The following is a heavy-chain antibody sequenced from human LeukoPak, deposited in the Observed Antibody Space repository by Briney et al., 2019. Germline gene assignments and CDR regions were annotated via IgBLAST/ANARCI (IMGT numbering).Heavy chain of an antibody. CDR1: GFTFSSYS. D-gene: IGHD6-19*01. V-gene: IGHV3-21*01. CDR3: AGSGIAVAGFDY. Sequence: GGSLRLSCAASGFTFSSYSMTWVRQAPGKGLEWVSSISSSSSYIYYADSVKGRFTISRDNAKNSLYLQMNSLRAEDTAVYYCAGSGIAVAGFDYWGQGTLVTVSS. CDR2: ISSSSSYI. J-gene: IGHJ4*02.